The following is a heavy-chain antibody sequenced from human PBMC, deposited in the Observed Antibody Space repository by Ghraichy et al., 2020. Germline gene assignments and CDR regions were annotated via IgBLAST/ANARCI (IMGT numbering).Heavy chain of an antibody. CDR1: RFNFGSFS. CDR3: ARGSTVVRYYYYDGMDV. Sequence: WGSLRLSCVGSRFNFGSFSMNWVRQSPGKRLEWVSYITSSSSFKSYADSVKGRFTISRDNAQNSLSLQMNSLTDEDTAVYYCARGSTVVRYYYYDGMDVWGQGTTVTVSS. D-gene: IGHD2-21*01. J-gene: IGHJ6*02. V-gene: IGHV3-48*02. CDR2: ITSSSSFK.